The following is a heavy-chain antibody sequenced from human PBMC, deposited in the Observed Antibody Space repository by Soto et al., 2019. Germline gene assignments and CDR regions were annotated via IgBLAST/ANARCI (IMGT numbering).Heavy chain of an antibody. CDR2: IIPIFGTA. V-gene: IGHV1-69*13. J-gene: IGHJ1*01. CDR3: ARVSARPTGDFQL. CDR1: GGTFSSYA. D-gene: IGHD6-6*01. Sequence: ASVKVSCKASGGTFSSYAISWVRQAPGQGLEWMGGIIPIFGTANYAQKFQGRVTITAAESTSTAYMELSSLRSEDTAVYYCARVSARPTGDFQLWGHGTLVTVSS.